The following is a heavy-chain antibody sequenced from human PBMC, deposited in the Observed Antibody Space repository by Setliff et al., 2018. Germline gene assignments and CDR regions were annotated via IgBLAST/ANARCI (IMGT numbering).Heavy chain of an antibody. D-gene: IGHD6-25*01. CDR3: VPGRGS. Sequence: GGSLRLSCAASGFRFSTSDMHWVRQAPGKGLEWVANINQRGSDQFYVESVKGRFTISRDNAKNSLYLQMNSLRVEDTAVFYCVPGRGSWGQGALVTVSS. V-gene: IGHV3-7*01. J-gene: IGHJ5*02. CDR1: GFRFSTSD. CDR2: INQRGSDQ.